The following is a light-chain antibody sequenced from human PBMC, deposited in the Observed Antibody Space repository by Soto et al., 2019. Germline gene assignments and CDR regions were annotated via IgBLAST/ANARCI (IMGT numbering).Light chain of an antibody. CDR1: SSDVGGYNY. CDR3: SSYAGSNNQGV. J-gene: IGLJ1*01. CDR2: EVS. V-gene: IGLV2-8*01. Sequence: QSALTQPPSASGSPGQSVTISCTGTSSDVGGYNYVSWYQQHPGKAPKLMIYEVSKRPSGVPDRFSGAKSGNTASLTVSGLQAEYEADYYCSSYAGSNNQGVFGTGTKVPVL.